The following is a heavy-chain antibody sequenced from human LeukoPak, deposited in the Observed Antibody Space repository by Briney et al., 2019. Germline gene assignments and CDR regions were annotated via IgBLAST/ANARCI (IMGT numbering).Heavy chain of an antibody. D-gene: IGHD6-6*01. CDR1: KLTFSSYA. CDR2: NSGSGDST. CDR3: AKDGYTSSLIHPGATEFDF. J-gene: IGHJ4*02. Sequence: GGSVSLSCAPCKLTFSSYAMRWVRQAPAKELEGVSSNSGSGDSTYYAASVKGRFTISRDNSKNTLYLQMNSLRAEETAAYYCAKDGYTSSLIHPGATEFDFWGQGTLVTVSS. V-gene: IGHV3-23*01.